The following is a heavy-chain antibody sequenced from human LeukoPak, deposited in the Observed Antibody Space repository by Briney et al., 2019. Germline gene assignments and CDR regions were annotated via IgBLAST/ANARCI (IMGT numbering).Heavy chain of an antibody. CDR1: GFTSSSYA. V-gene: IGHV3-23*01. Sequence: GGSLRLSCAASGFTSSSYAMSWVRQAPGKGLEWVSFSSPSGDRTSNADSVEGRFTISRDNTRNTLYLQMNSLRDEDTGVYYCAIMHGYYDGSGFWVQWGQGTLVTVSS. CDR2: SSPSGDRT. CDR3: AIMHGYYDGSGFWVQ. D-gene: IGHD3-22*01. J-gene: IGHJ4*02.